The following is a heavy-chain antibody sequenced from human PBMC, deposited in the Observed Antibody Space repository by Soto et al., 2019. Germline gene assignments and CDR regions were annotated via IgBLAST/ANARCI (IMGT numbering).Heavy chain of an antibody. V-gene: IGHV3-9*01. D-gene: IGHD4-17*01. J-gene: IGHJ4*02. CDR3: AKGRNYGDYEAFDY. Sequence: QLVESGGGLVQPGRSLRLSCAASGFTFEDYAMHWVRQAPGKGLEWVSGISWNSGSTGYADSVKGRFIISRDNAKNSLYLQMNSLRAEDTALYYCAKGRNYGDYEAFDYWGQGTLVTVSS. CDR1: GFTFEDYA. CDR2: ISWNSGST.